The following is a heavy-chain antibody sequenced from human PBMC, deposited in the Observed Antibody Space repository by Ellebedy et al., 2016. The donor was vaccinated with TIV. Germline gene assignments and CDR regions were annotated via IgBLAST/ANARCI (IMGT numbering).Heavy chain of an antibody. Sequence: GGSLRLSCAAAGFNLDTYSMNWVRQAPGKGLEWLSYISHSSITIHYADSVRGRFTVSRDNTKNSLYLQMNSLRAEDTSIYYCARDMEWGNERINDAFDIWGQGTMVTVSS. D-gene: IGHD3-3*01. V-gene: IGHV3-48*04. CDR1: GFNLDTYS. CDR2: ISHSSITI. J-gene: IGHJ3*02. CDR3: ARDMEWGNERINDAFDI.